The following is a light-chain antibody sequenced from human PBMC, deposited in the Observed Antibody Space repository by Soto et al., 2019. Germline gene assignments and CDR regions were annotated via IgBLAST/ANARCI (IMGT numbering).Light chain of an antibody. CDR3: QSYDSSLSGWV. J-gene: IGLJ3*02. Sequence: QSVLTQPPSVSGAPGQRVTISCTGSSYNIGAGYDVHWYQQLPGTAPKLLIYGNSSRPSGVPDRFSGSKSGTSASLAITGLRAEDEADYYCQSYDSSLSGWVFGGGTKLTVL. CDR1: SYNIGAGYD. CDR2: GNS. V-gene: IGLV1-40*01.